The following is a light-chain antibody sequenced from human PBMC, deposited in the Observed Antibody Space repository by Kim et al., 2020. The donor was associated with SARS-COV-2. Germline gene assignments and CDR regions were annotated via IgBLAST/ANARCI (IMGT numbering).Light chain of an antibody. CDR1: QSVSNSY. V-gene: IGKV3-20*01. CDR3: QQYDSSPFT. J-gene: IGKJ3*01. CDR2: GAS. Sequence: SPGERGTLSCRASQSVSNSYLAWYQQKPSQAPRLLVYGASRRATGIPDRFSGSGSGTDFTLTISRVEPEDFAVYYCQQYDSSPFTFGPGTKVDIK.